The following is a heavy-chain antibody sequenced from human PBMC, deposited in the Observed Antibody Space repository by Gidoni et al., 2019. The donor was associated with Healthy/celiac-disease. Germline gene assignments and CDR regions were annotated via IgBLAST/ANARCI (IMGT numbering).Heavy chain of an antibody. CDR3: AKAGGGRYIVVVPAAIGMDV. V-gene: IGHV3-23*01. J-gene: IGHJ6*02. CDR2: ISGSGGST. D-gene: IGHD2-2*01. Sequence: EVQLLESGGGLVQPGGSLRLSCAASGFPFSSYAMSWVRQAPGKGLEWVSAISGSGGSTYYADSVKGRFTISRDNSKNTLYLQMNSLRAEDTAVYYCAKAGGGRYIVVVPAAIGMDVWGQGTTVTVSS. CDR1: GFPFSSYA.